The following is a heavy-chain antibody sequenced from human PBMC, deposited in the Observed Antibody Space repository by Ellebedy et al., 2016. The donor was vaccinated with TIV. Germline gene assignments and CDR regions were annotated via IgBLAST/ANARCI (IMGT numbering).Heavy chain of an antibody. CDR1: GYTFTNSG. D-gene: IGHD6-19*01. CDR2: FSVYQGYP. Sequence: AASVKVSCKASGYTFTNSGIRWVRQAPGQGLEWMGWFSVYQGYPNYAQKFQGRVTITTDTSRNIAYMELRSLRSDDTAVYYCARDRIAVAGTGWFDTWGQGTLVTVSS. V-gene: IGHV1-18*01. CDR3: ARDRIAVAGTGWFDT. J-gene: IGHJ5*02.